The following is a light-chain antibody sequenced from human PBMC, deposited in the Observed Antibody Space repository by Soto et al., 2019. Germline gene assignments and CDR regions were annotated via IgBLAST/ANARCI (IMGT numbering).Light chain of an antibody. J-gene: IGKJ1*01. CDR1: QSVSSSN. V-gene: IGKV3-20*01. Sequence: EIVLTQSPGTLSLSPGERATLSCRASQSVSSSNLAWYQQKPGQAPRLLIYGASTRATGIPDRFSGSGSGTDFTLTISRLEPEDFAVSYCQHDGSSLWTFGQGTKVEIK. CDR3: QHDGSSLWT. CDR2: GAS.